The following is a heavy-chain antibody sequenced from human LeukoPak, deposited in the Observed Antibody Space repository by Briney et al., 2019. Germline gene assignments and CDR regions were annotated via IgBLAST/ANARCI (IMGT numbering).Heavy chain of an antibody. Sequence: HRASVKVSCTASGYTFTSYAMHWVRQAPGQRLEWMGWLNAGNGNTKYSQKFQGRVTITRDTSASTAYMELSSLRSEDTAVYYSARDTYVWGSYRPLGYWGQGTLVTVSS. CDR3: ARDTYVWGSYRPLGY. V-gene: IGHV1-3*01. J-gene: IGHJ4*02. CDR2: LNAGNGNT. CDR1: GYTFTSYA. D-gene: IGHD3-16*02.